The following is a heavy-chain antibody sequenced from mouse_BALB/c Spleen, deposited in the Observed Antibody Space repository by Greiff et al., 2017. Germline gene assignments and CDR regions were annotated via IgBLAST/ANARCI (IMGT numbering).Heavy chain of an antibody. CDR3: ARHGFDY. CDR2: ISSGGGST. J-gene: IGHJ2*01. V-gene: IGHV5-12-1*01. CDR1: GFAFSSYD. Sequence: EVQLVESGGGLVKPGGSLKLSCAASGFAFSSYDMSWVRQTPEKRLEWVAYISSGGGSTYYPDTVKGRFTISRDNAKNTLYLQMSSLKSEDTAMYYCARHGFDYWGQGTTLTVSS.